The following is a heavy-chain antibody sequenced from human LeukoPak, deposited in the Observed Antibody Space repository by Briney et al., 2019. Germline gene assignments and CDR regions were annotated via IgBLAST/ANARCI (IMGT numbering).Heavy chain of an antibody. Sequence: ASVKVSCRASGYTFTGDYMHWVRRAPGQGLEWMGWINPNSGGTNYAQKFQGRVTMTRDTSISTAYMELSRLRSDDTAVYYCARSVYSSGYYSGYWGQGTLVTVSS. J-gene: IGHJ4*02. V-gene: IGHV1-2*02. CDR3: ARSVYSSGYYSGY. CDR2: INPNSGGT. D-gene: IGHD3-22*01. CDR1: GYTFTGDY.